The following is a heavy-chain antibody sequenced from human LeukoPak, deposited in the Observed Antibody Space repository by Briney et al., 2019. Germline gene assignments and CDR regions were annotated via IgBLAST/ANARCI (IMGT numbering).Heavy chain of an antibody. D-gene: IGHD6-19*01. V-gene: IGHV4-4*07. CDR3: ARRDISSGWSFDY. J-gene: IGHJ4*02. Sequence: SETLSLTCTVSGGSISNYHWSWIRQPAGKGLEWIGQIHTSGSTNYNPPLKSRVTMSTDTTEDQVSLTIRSVTAADTAFYYCARRDISSGWSFDYWGQGTLVTVSS. CDR1: GGSISNYH. CDR2: IHTSGST.